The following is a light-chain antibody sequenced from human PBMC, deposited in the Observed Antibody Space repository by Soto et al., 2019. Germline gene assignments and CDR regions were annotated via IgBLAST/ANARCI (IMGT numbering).Light chain of an antibody. Sequence: DIVLTQSPGTLSLSPGDRATLSCRASQSVSSSYLAWYQQKPGQAPRLLIYAASNRATGIPGRFSGSGSGTDFTLTISRLEPEDFAVYYCQQSGSSPPTFGQGTKVDIK. CDR1: QSVSSSY. V-gene: IGKV3-20*01. CDR2: AAS. CDR3: QQSGSSPPT. J-gene: IGKJ1*01.